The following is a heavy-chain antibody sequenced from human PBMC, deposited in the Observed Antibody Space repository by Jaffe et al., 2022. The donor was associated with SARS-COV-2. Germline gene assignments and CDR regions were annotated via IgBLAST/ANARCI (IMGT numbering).Heavy chain of an antibody. J-gene: IGHJ2*01. D-gene: IGHD2-15*01. CDR3: ARIGCSGGNCYLGDWYFDL. V-gene: IGHV3-66*02. Sequence: EVQLVESGGGLVQPGGSLRLSCAASGFTVSVNYMSWVRQVPRKGLEWVSVIYSGGNTYYADSVKGRFIISRDNSKNTLSLQMDSLRAEDTAVYFCARIGCSGGNCYLGDWYFDLWGRGTLVTVSS. CDR2: IYSGGNT. CDR1: GFTVSVNY.